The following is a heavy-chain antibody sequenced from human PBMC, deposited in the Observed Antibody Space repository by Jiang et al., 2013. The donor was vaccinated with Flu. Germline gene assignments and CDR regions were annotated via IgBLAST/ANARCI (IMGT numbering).Heavy chain of an antibody. CDR3: ARDEEHCSGGSCYLKEEFDF. D-gene: IGHD2-15*01. V-gene: IGHV1-3*01. CDR1: GYIFTTYS. CDR2: INAGNGNT. Sequence: SGAEVKKPGASVKVSCKASGYIFTTYSMHWVRQAPGQSLEWMGSINAGNGNTKYSQKFQDRVTITRDTSASTAYMELSSLRSEDTAVYYCARDEEHCSGGSCYLKEEFDFWGQGTLVTVSS. J-gene: IGHJ4*02.